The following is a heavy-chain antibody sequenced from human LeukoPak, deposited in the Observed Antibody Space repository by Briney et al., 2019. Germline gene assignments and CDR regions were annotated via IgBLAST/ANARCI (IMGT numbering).Heavy chain of an antibody. J-gene: IGHJ3*02. V-gene: IGHV3-23*01. Sequence: GGSLRLSCAASGFTFSSYAMSWVRQAPGKGLEWVSAISGSGGSTYYADSVKGRFTISRDNSKNTLYLQMNSLRAEDTAVYYCAKVGYCSSTSCSQWAFDIWGQGTMVTVSP. D-gene: IGHD2-2*03. CDR2: ISGSGGST. CDR3: AKVGYCSSTSCSQWAFDI. CDR1: GFTFSSYA.